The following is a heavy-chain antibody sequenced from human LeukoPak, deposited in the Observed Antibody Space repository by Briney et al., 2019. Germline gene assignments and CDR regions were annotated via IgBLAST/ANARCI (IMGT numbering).Heavy chain of an antibody. CDR1: GGSISSTSHF. J-gene: IGHJ5*02. CDR3: ARRESYYDNSGYRNWFDP. V-gene: IGHV4-39*01. Sequence: SETLSLTCTVSGGSISSTSHFWGWIRQPPGKGLEWIGTIYYSGSTYYNSSLRSRVTISVDTSRNQFSLKMTSVTAADTAVYYCARRESYYDNSGYRNWFDPWGQGTLVTVSS. D-gene: IGHD3-22*01. CDR2: IYYSGST.